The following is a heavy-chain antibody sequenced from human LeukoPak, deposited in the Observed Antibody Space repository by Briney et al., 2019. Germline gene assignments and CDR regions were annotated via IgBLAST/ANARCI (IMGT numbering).Heavy chain of an antibody. D-gene: IGHD6-6*01. V-gene: IGHV3-33*01. CDR2: VWYDGSNK. CDR1: GFTFSSFG. J-gene: IGHJ4*02. Sequence: GGSLRLSCAASGFTFSSFGIHWVRQAPGKGLEWVAIVWYDGSNKYYADSVKGRFTISRDNSKHALYLQMNSLRAEDTAVYYCARIQSRIIAARPGNPAFDYWGRGTLVTVSS. CDR3: ARIQSRIIAARPGNPAFDY.